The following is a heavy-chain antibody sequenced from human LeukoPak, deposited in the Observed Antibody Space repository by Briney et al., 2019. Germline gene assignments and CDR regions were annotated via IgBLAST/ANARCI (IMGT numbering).Heavy chain of an antibody. CDR1: GFTXSSYG. CDR2: IRYDGSNK. J-gene: IGHJ4*02. D-gene: IGHD7-27*01. Sequence: XXXSXXASGFTXSSYGMHWVRQAPGKGLEWVAFIRYDGSNKYYADSVKGRFTISRDNSKNTLYLQMNSLRTEDTAVYYCARDHRWGFDYWGRGTLVTVSS. CDR3: ARDHRWGFDY. V-gene: IGHV3-30*02.